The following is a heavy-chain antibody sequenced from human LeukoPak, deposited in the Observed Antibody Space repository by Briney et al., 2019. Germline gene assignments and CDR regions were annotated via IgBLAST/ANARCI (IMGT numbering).Heavy chain of an antibody. CDR3: AREGRMGTADAFDV. D-gene: IGHD1-14*01. CDR1: GFTFSSYG. CDR2: ISYDGSNK. Sequence: GGSLRLSCAASGFTFSSYGMHWVRQAPGKGLEWVAVISYDGSNKYYADSVKGRFTISRDNSKNTLYLQMNSLRAGDTAVYCAREGRMGTADAFDVWGQGTMVTVSS. V-gene: IGHV3-30*03. J-gene: IGHJ3*01.